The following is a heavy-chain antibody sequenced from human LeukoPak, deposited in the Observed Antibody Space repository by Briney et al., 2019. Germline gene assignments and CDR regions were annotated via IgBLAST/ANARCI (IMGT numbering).Heavy chain of an antibody. D-gene: IGHD5-24*01. Sequence: ASVKVSCKASGYTFTSYGISWVRQAPGQGLEWMGWISAYNGNTNYAQKLQGRVTMTTDTSTSTAYMELRSLRSDDTAVYYCARDRSPRLMATPPPGYWGQGTLVTVSS. V-gene: IGHV1-18*01. CDR1: GYTFTSYG. CDR3: ARDRSPRLMATPPPGY. J-gene: IGHJ4*02. CDR2: ISAYNGNT.